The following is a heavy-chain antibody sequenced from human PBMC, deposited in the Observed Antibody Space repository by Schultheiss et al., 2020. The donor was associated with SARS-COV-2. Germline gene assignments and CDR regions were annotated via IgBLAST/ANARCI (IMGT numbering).Heavy chain of an antibody. J-gene: IGHJ5*02. D-gene: IGHD6-13*01. CDR1: GYTLSSYG. CDR2: ISGYNGNT. V-gene: IGHV1-18*01. CDR3: ARAYSSSWEFDP. Sequence: ASVKVSCKASGYTLSSYGISWVRQAPGQGLEWVGWISGYNGNTIYAQKLQGRVTMTTDTSTSTAYMELRSLRSDDTAVYYCARAYSSSWEFDPWGQGTLVTVSS.